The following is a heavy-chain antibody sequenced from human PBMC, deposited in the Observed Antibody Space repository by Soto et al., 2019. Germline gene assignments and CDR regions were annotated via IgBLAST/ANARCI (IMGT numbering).Heavy chain of an antibody. CDR1: GFTFSSYW. D-gene: IGHD6-6*01. V-gene: IGHV3-7*01. J-gene: IGHJ4*02. Sequence: GGSLRLSCAASGFTFSSYWMSWVRQAPGKGLEWVANIKQDGSEKYYVDSVKGRFTISRDNAKNSLYLQMNSLRAEDTAVYYCARFLVRRSSSSDYWGQGTLVTVSS. CDR2: IKQDGSEK. CDR3: ARFLVRRSSSSDY.